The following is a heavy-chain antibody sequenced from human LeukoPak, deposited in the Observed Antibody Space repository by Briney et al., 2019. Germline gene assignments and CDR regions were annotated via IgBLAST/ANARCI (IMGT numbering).Heavy chain of an antibody. V-gene: IGHV3-21*01. D-gene: IGHD3-22*01. Sequence: GGSLRLSCAASGFTFSSYSMNWVRQAPGKGLEWVSSISSSSSYIYYADSVKGRFTISRDNAKNSLYLQMNSLRAEDTAVYYCARAGASSYYDSSGYPPSVDYWGQGILVTVSS. J-gene: IGHJ4*02. CDR3: ARAGASSYYDSSGYPPSVDY. CDR1: GFTFSSYS. CDR2: ISSSSSYI.